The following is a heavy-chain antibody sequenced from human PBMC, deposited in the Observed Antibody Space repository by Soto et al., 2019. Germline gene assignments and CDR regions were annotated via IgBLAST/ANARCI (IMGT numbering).Heavy chain of an antibody. Sequence: QVQLVQSGAEVKEPGASVKVSCKASGYTFTTYDIYWMRQATGQGLEWMGWMNPYTGNTGYAQKFQGRVTVTRNTSISTVYMEMSGLRLDDTAVYYCARRKERSGPHYCDYWSQGSQVTVSS. CDR1: GYTFTTYD. J-gene: IGHJ4*02. CDR2: MNPYTGNT. V-gene: IGHV1-8*01. CDR3: ARRKERSGPHYCDY. D-gene: IGHD6-25*01.